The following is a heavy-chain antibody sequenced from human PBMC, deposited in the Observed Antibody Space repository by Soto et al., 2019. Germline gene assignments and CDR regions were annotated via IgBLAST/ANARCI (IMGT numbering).Heavy chain of an antibody. Sequence: SEPICLTCAVDGGSFRGYYWSLIRQPPGKGLEWIGEIKHSGSTNYNPSLKSRVTISVDTSKNQFSLKLSSVTAADTAVYYCAINTDYFSDYYYSVMDVLVQGTTVTVSS. J-gene: IGHJ6*02. CDR3: AINTDYFSDYYYSVMDV. CDR1: GGSFRGYY. D-gene: IGHD4-17*01. V-gene: IGHV4-34*01. CDR2: IKHSGST.